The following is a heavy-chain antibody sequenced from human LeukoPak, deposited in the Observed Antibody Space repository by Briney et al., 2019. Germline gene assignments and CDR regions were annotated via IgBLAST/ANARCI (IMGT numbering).Heavy chain of an antibody. Sequence: SVKVSCKASAGTFSRYAINWVRQAPGQGLEWMGGIIPLFGTANYAQKFQGRVTITAVESMSTAYMELSSLRSEDTAVYYCARGWLAETMVVTPYNYWGQGTLVTVSS. CDR1: AGTFSRYA. D-gene: IGHD4-23*01. CDR3: ARGWLAETMVVTPYNY. CDR2: IIPLFGTA. V-gene: IGHV1-69*13. J-gene: IGHJ4*02.